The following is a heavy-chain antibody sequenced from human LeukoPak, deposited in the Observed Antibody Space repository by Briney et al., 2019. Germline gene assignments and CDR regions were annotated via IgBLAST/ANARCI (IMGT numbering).Heavy chain of an antibody. Sequence: GGSLRLSCATSGFTFSSYDMNWVRQAPGKGLEWVSAISGSGGSTYYADSVKGRFTISRDNSKNTLYLQMNSLRAEDTAVYYCAKGLVPAARYGMDVWGQGTTVTVSS. D-gene: IGHD2-2*01. CDR3: AKGLVPAARYGMDV. V-gene: IGHV3-23*01. CDR2: ISGSGGST. J-gene: IGHJ6*02. CDR1: GFTFSSYD.